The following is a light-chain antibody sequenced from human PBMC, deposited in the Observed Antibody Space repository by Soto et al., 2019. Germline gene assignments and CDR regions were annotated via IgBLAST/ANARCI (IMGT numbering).Light chain of an antibody. V-gene: IGKV1-27*01. Sequence: DIQMTQSPSSLSASLGDRVTITCRASQGIGVYLAWFQQKPGKVPRLLIYAASALQSGVPSRFRGGGSGTDFTLTINSLQPEVVATYYCQKYNSAPLTFGGGTKVEIK. J-gene: IGKJ4*01. CDR1: QGIGVY. CDR2: AAS. CDR3: QKYNSAPLT.